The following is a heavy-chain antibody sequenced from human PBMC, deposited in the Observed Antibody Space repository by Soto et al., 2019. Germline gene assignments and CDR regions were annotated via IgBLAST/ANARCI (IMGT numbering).Heavy chain of an antibody. Sequence: QVQLVESGGGVVQPGGSLRLSCTTSGFTFNTYGMHGVRQAPGKGLEWVALIWYDGSNKYYADSVKGRFTISRDNSRNTLYLQMNSLRAEKTALYYCARADCTCAYCYSWHFNFGVDVWGQGTTVTVSS. D-gene: IGHD2-15*01. CDR2: IWYDGSNK. J-gene: IGHJ6*02. CDR3: ARADCTCAYCYSWHFNFGVDV. CDR1: GFTFNTYG. V-gene: IGHV3-33*08.